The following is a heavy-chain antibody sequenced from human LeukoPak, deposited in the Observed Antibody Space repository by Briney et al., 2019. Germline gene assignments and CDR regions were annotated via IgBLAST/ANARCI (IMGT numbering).Heavy chain of an antibody. V-gene: IGHV3-15*01. CDR1: GFTFSNAW. J-gene: IGHJ4*02. D-gene: IGHD3-22*01. Sequence: GGSLRLSCAASGFTFSNAWMTWVRQAPGKGLEWVGRIKSESVGGAIDYAAPVKGRFTISRDDSKNTVYLQMNSLKTEDTALYYCTTTYHYDSSGYSSYYWGQGTLVTVSS. CDR2: IKSESVGGAI. CDR3: TTTYHYDSSGYSSYY.